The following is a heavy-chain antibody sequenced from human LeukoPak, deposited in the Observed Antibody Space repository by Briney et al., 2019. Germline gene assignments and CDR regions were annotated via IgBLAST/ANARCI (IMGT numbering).Heavy chain of an antibody. CDR2: INHSGST. D-gene: IGHD4-17*01. J-gene: IGHJ4*02. V-gene: IGHV4-34*01. CDR3: AKRMGYGDYRFDY. Sequence: SETLSLTCAVYGGSFSGYYWSWIRQPPGKGLEWIGEINHSGSTNYNPSLKSRVTISVDTSKNQFSLKLSSVTAADTAVYYCAKRMGYGDYRFDYWGQGTLITVSS. CDR1: GGSFSGYY.